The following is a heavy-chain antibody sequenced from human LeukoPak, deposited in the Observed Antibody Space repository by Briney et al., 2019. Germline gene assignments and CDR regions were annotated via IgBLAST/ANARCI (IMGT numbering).Heavy chain of an antibody. CDR2: IKQDGSER. V-gene: IGHV3-7*01. D-gene: IGHD2-2*01. Sequence: GGSLRLSCAASGFTFSSYWMSWVRQAPGKGLEWVANIKQDGSERYYVDSVKGRFTISRDNSKNTLYLQMNSLRAEDTAVYYCARGHRGKYCSSTSCLYYFDYWGQGTLVTVSS. CDR1: GFTFSSYW. CDR3: ARGHRGKYCSSTSCLYYFDY. J-gene: IGHJ4*02.